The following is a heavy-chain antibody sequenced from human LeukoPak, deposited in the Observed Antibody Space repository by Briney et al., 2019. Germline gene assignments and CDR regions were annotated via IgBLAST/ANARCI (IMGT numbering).Heavy chain of an antibody. D-gene: IGHD6-19*01. Sequence: GGSLRLSCAASGFIFSSYAMHWVRQAPGKGLEWVAVISYDGSNKYADSVKGQFTISRDNSKNTLYLQMNSLRAEDTAVYYCALNRGSGWYFHYWGQGTLVTVSS. J-gene: IGHJ4*02. CDR3: ALNRGSGWYFHY. V-gene: IGHV3-30*04. CDR1: GFIFSSYA. CDR2: ISYDGSNK.